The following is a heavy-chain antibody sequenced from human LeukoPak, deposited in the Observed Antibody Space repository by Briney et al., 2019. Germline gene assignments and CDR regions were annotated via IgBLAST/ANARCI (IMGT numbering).Heavy chain of an antibody. Sequence: SETLSLTCTVSGASIRNDNYFWRWVRQPPGAGLEWIGYIYYSGSAHYNPSLKSRVTISVDTSKNQFSLRLSSVTAADTAVYYCAREVISPADSDGFDLWGQGTMVTVSS. CDR1: GASIRNDNYF. D-gene: IGHD2-2*01. CDR2: IYYSGSA. V-gene: IGHV4-30-4*08. CDR3: AREVISPADSDGFDL. J-gene: IGHJ3*01.